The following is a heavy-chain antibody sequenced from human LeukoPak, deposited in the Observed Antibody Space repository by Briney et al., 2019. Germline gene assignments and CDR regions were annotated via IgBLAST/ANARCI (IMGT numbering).Heavy chain of an antibody. V-gene: IGHV3-66*01. D-gene: IGHD1/OR15-1a*01. J-gene: IGHJ4*02. CDR3: ARSNCNSCYLGVWYYFDY. Sequence: PGGSLRLSCAASGITVSSNYMSWVRQAPGKGLEWVSVMYSDSRTYYADSVKGRFTISRDNPKNTLYLEMNSLRAEDTAVYYCARSNCNSCYLGVWYYFDYWGQGALVTVSS. CDR1: GITVSSNY. CDR2: MYSDSRT.